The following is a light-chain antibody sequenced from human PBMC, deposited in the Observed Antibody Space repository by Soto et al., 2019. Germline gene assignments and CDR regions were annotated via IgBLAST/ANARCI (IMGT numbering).Light chain of an antibody. Sequence: QSALTQPPSASGSPGQSVAISCTGTSSDVGGYSYVSWYQQHPGKAPKLMIYEVSKRPSGVPDRFSGSKSGNTASLTVSGLQAEDEADYYCSSYARNRDILFGGGTKVTVI. CDR2: EVS. CDR3: SSYARNRDIL. J-gene: IGLJ2*01. V-gene: IGLV2-8*01. CDR1: SSDVGGYSY.